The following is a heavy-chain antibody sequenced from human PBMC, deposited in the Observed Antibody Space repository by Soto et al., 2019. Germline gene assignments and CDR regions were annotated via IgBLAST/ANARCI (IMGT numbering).Heavy chain of an antibody. CDR1: GFAFSRFP. CDR3: ATMAGTYPY. V-gene: IGHV3-74*01. CDR2: IGPDGSDT. D-gene: IGHD1-26*01. J-gene: IGHJ4*02. Sequence: PGGSLRLSCAASGFAFSRFPMHWVRQAPGKGLVWVSRIGPDGSDTTYADSVKGRFTISRDNAKNIVYLQMSSLRAEDTALYYCATMAGTYPYWGQGTLVTVSS.